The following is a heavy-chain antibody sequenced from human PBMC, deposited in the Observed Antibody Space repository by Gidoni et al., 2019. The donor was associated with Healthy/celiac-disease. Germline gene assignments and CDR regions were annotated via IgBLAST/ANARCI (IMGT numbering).Heavy chain of an antibody. CDR3: AKGLGYCSSTNCYGGLNWFDP. Sequence: SCTASGFTFSSFAMSWVRQAPGKGLEWVSAISGSGGGTYYADSVRGRFTISRDNSKNTLYLQMKSLRAEDTAVYYCAKGLGYCSSTNCYGGLNWFDPWGQGTLVTVSS. J-gene: IGHJ5*02. D-gene: IGHD2-2*01. CDR1: GFTFSSFA. CDR2: ISGSGGGT. V-gene: IGHV3-23*01.